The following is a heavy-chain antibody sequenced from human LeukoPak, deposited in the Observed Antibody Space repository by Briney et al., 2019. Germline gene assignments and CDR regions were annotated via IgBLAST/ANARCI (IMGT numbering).Heavy chain of an antibody. Sequence: ASVKVSCKASGYTFTGYYMHWVRQAPGQGLEWMGRINPNSGGTNYAQEFQGRVTMTRDTSISTAYMELSRLRSDDTAVYYCARSLYCGGDCYPQRDAFDIWGQGTMVTVSS. D-gene: IGHD2-21*02. CDR3: ARSLYCGGDCYPQRDAFDI. CDR1: GYTFTGYY. V-gene: IGHV1-2*06. J-gene: IGHJ3*02. CDR2: INPNSGGT.